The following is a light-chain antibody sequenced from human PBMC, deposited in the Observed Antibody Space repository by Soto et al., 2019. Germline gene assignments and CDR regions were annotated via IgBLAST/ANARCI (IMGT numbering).Light chain of an antibody. Sequence: QSVLTQPPSASGTPGQTVTISCSISSPDVGTNPVAWYQQLPGTAPKLLIYTNSQRPLGVPVRFSGSKSGTSASLAISGLQSEDEGDYYCATWDDNVYVFGTGTKVTVL. J-gene: IGLJ1*01. CDR3: ATWDDNVYV. CDR1: SPDVGTNP. CDR2: TNS. V-gene: IGLV1-44*01.